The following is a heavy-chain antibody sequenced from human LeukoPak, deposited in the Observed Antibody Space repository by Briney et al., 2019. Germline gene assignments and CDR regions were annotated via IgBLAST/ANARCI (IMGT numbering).Heavy chain of an antibody. Sequence: GESLQISCKGSGYDFTDYWIGWVRQMPGRGLESMGIIYPGDSDTRYSPSFQGQVTISADKSISTAYLQWSSLKASDTAIYYCARLQLSLYRSYYYGMDVWGQGTTVTVSS. D-gene: IGHD3-16*02. J-gene: IGHJ6*02. CDR1: GYDFTDYW. V-gene: IGHV5-51*01. CDR2: IYPGDSDT. CDR3: ARLQLSLYRSYYYGMDV.